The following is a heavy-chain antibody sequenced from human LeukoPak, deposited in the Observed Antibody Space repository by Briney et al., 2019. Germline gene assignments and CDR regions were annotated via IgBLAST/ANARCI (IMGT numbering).Heavy chain of an antibody. V-gene: IGHV3-48*01. CDR1: RFTFSSYS. J-gene: IGHJ6*03. Sequence: GGSLRLSCAASRFTFSSYSMNWVRQAPGKGLEWVSYIRSSSRTIYYADSVKGRFTISRDNTKNSLYLQMNSLRAEDTALYYCARDREDTYLDVWGKGTTVTVSS. D-gene: IGHD2-15*01. CDR3: ARDREDTYLDV. CDR2: IRSSSRTI.